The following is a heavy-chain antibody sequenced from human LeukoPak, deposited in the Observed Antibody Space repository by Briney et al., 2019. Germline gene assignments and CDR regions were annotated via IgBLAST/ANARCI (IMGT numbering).Heavy chain of an antibody. CDR2: IKQDGSEK. D-gene: IGHD6-19*01. Sequence: GGSLRLSCAASGFTFSSYGMHWVRQAPGKGLEWVANIKQDGSEKYYVDSVKGRFTISRDNAKNSLYLQMNSLRAEDTAVYYCARVEVAGSDYWGQGTLVTVSS. J-gene: IGHJ4*02. V-gene: IGHV3-7*01. CDR1: GFTFSSYG. CDR3: ARVEVAGSDY.